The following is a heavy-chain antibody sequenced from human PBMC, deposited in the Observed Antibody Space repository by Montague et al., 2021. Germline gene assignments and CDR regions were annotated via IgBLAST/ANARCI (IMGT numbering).Heavy chain of an antibody. CDR1: GYSISSGYY. CDR3: ARDREAAPFDY. V-gene: IGHV4-38-2*02. J-gene: IGHJ4*02. D-gene: IGHD2-15*01. CDR2: IFHSGST. Sequence: SETLSLTCTVSGYSISSGYYWGWIRQLPGKGLEWIGSIFHSGSTYYNPSLKSRVAISVDTSKNQFSLKLTSVTAADTALYYCARDREAAPFDYWGQGTLVTVSS.